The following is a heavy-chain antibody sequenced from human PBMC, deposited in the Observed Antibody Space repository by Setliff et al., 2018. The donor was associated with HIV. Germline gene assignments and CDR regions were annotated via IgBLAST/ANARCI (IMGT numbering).Heavy chain of an antibody. V-gene: IGHV1-46*01. CDR2: INPNGGSR. D-gene: IGHD2-2*01. CDR1: GYTFSRYY. CDR3: ARGWESRYQLLPGPFDY. J-gene: IGHJ4*02. Sequence: ASVKVSCKASGYTFSRYYMHWVRQAPGQGLEWMGRINPNGGSRSYAQKFQGRVTMTRDASTNTVYMELSSLRSEDTAVYYCARGWESRYQLLPGPFDYWGQGTLVTVSS.